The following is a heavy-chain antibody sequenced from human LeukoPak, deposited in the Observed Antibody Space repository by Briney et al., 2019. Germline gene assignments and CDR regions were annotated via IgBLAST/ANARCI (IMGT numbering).Heavy chain of an antibody. CDR3: ARGVRTETYYDFWSGYYMPFTPWYFDC. Sequence: ASVKVSCKASGYTFTSYGISWVRQAPGQGLEWMGWISAYNGNTNYAQKLQGRVTMTTDTSTSTAYMELRSLRSDDTAVYYCARGVRTETYYDFWSGYYMPFTPWYFDCWGQGTLVTVSS. V-gene: IGHV1-18*01. CDR2: ISAYNGNT. CDR1: GYTFTSYG. D-gene: IGHD3-3*01. J-gene: IGHJ4*02.